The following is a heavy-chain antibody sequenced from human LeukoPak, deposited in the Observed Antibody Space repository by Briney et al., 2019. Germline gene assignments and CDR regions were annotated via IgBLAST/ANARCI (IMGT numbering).Heavy chain of an antibody. J-gene: IGHJ4*02. CDR3: ARGRTGVTSAIDY. CDR2: IYYSGST. CDR1: GGSLSISSYY. V-gene: IGHV4-39*07. Sequence: SETLSLTCTVSGGSLSISSYYWGWIRQPPGKGLEWIGSIYYSGSTYYNPSLKSRVATSVDTSKNQFSLKLSSVTAADTAVYYSARGRTGVTSAIDYWGQGTLVTVSS. D-gene: IGHD2-21*02.